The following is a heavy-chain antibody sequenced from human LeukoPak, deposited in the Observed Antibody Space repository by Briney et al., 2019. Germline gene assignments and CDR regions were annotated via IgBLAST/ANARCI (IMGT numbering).Heavy chain of an antibody. CDR2: IVVGSGNT. J-gene: IGHJ3*02. V-gene: IGHV1-58*02. CDR3: AAAYTYYYGSGSQIGAFDI. CDR1: GFTFTSSA. Sequence: SVKVSCKASGFTFTSSAMQWVRQARGQRLEWIGWIVVGSGNTNYAQKFQERVTITRDMSTSTAYMELSSLRPEDTAVYFCAAAYTYYYGSGSQIGAFDIWGQGTMVTVSS. D-gene: IGHD3-10*01.